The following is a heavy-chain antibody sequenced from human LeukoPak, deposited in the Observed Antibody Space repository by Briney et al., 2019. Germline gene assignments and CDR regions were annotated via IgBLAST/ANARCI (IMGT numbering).Heavy chain of an antibody. CDR1: GFTFSSYA. CDR3: TRLSADDSGGYYQH. V-gene: IGHV3-23*01. D-gene: IGHD3-22*01. Sequence: GGSLRLSCAASGFTFSSYAMSWVRQAPGKGLEWVAAISGSGGSTYYADSVKGRFTISRDNSKNTAYLQMNSLKTEDTAVYFCTRLSADDSGGYYQHWGPGTLVTVSS. CDR2: ISGSGGST. J-gene: IGHJ4*02.